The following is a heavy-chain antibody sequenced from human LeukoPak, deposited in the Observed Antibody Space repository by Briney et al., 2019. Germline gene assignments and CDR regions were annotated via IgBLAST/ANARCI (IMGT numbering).Heavy chain of an antibody. Sequence: ASVKVSCKASGYTFTSYYMHWVRQAPGQGLEWMGIINPSDGSTSYAQKFQGRVTMTRDTSTSTVYVELSSLRSEDTAMYYCARRFSHRGSYDFDYWGQGTLVTVSS. V-gene: IGHV1-46*01. J-gene: IGHJ4*02. CDR3: ARRFSHRGSYDFDY. CDR2: INPSDGST. CDR1: GYTFTSYY. D-gene: IGHD1-26*01.